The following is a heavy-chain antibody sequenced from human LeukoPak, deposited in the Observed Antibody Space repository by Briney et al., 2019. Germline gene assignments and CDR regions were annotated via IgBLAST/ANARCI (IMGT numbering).Heavy chain of an antibody. CDR2: IKQDGSEK. CDR3: ARGVIVDTAMVSAYDAFDI. J-gene: IGHJ3*02. Sequence: PGGSLRLSCAASGFTFSSYWMSWVRQAPGKGLEWVANIKQDGSEKYYVDSEKGRFTISRDNAKNSLYLQMNSLRAEDTAVYYCARGVIVDTAMVSAYDAFDIWGQGTMVTVSS. D-gene: IGHD5-18*01. V-gene: IGHV3-7*03. CDR1: GFTFSSYW.